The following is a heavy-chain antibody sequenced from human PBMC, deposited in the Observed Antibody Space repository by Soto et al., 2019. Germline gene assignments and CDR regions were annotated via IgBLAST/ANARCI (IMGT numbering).Heavy chain of an antibody. Sequence: SETLSLTYTVSGGSMTNYYWNWLRQPPGKGLEWIGYIYYSGSTNYNPSLKSRVTISVDTSKNQFSLKLSSVTAADTAVYYCVTAVRTRLDNWGPGTLVTVSS. CDR1: GGSMTNYY. CDR3: VTAVRTRLDN. CDR2: IYYSGST. V-gene: IGHV4-59*08. D-gene: IGHD3-10*01. J-gene: IGHJ4*02.